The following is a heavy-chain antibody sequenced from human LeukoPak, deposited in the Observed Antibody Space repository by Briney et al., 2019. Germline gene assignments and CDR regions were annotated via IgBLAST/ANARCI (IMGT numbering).Heavy chain of an antibody. CDR2: INHSGST. Sequence: SETLSLTCAVYSGSFSGYYWSWIRQPPGKGLEWIGEINHSGSTNYNPSLKSRVTISVDTSKNQFSLKLSSVTAADTAVYYCARDRLKGYYGSGSYYSWGQGTLVTVSS. J-gene: IGHJ5*02. CDR3: ARDRLKGYYGSGSYYS. D-gene: IGHD3-10*01. V-gene: IGHV4-34*01. CDR1: SGSFSGYY.